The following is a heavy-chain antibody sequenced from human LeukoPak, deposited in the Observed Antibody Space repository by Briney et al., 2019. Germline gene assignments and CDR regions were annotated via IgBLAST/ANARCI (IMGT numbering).Heavy chain of an antibody. D-gene: IGHD3-22*01. V-gene: IGHV4-4*02. CDR3: ATYYDTGGYKFNY. CDR1: GGSISNNNW. CDR2: IFPSGST. Sequence: SETLSLTCTVSGGSISNNNWWSWVRQPPGKGPEWIGEIFPSGSTNYNPSLRSRLTISIDKSKNQFSLKLISVTAADTAVYYCATYYDTGGYKFNYWGQGTLVTVSS. J-gene: IGHJ4*02.